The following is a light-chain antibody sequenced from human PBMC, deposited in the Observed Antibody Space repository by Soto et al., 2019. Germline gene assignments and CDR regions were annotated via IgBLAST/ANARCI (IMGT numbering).Light chain of an antibody. CDR2: GVS. V-gene: IGKV3-20*01. CDR3: QQFAGS. CDR1: QSVSPSS. J-gene: IGKJ4*02. Sequence: EILLTQSPGTLSLSPGERATLSCRASQSVSPSSLAWYQQRPGQSPRLLIYGVSSRATGIPDRFSGRGSGTDFTLIISRLEPEDFAVYYCQQFAGSFGGGTKVDIK.